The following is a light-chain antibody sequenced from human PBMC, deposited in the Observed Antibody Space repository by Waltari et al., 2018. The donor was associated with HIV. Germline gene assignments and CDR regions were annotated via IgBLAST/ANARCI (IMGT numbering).Light chain of an antibody. CDR2: END. Sequence: FLLAQPHSVSESPGKTVTISCTPSSGSIATQNVQWYPQRPGSAPTTVIFENDQRPSGVPARFSGSIDRSSNSASLIISGLQTEDEADYYCQSYDITNSNWVFGGGTKLTVL. CDR1: SGSIATQN. V-gene: IGLV6-57*03. J-gene: IGLJ3*02. CDR3: QSYDITNSNWV.